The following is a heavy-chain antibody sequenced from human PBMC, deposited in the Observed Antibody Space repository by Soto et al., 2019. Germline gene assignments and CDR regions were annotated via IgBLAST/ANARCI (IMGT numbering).Heavy chain of an antibody. CDR3: ARDWAAAAYGMDV. D-gene: IGHD6-13*01. CDR1: GFTFSSYG. V-gene: IGHV3-33*01. Sequence: VGSLRLSCTACGFTFSSYGMHGVRQAPGKGLEWVAVIWYDGSNKYYADSVKGRFTISRDNSKNTLYLQMNSLRAEDTAVYYCARDWAAAAYGMDVWGQGTTVTVSS. CDR2: IWYDGSNK. J-gene: IGHJ6*02.